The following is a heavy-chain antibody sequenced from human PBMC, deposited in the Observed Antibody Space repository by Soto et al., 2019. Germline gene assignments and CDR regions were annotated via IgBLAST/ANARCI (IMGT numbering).Heavy chain of an antibody. J-gene: IGHJ2*01. D-gene: IGHD2-15*01. CDR1: GGSINSYY. Sequence: QVQLQESGPGLVKPSETLSLTCTVSGGSINSYYWSWIRQPPGKGLEWIGSLSYSGNFYYNPSLNSRISISVDPSKNQFSLTLTSVAAADTAVYYCARQSCSGGGCYSGPQDWYFSLWGRGTLVTVSS. CDR3: ARQSCSGGGCYSGPQDWYFSL. CDR2: LSYSGNF. V-gene: IGHV4-59*01.